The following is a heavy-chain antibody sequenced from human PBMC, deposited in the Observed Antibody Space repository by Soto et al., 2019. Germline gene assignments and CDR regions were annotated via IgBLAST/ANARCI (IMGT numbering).Heavy chain of an antibody. CDR2: INYSGST. Sequence: PSETLSLTCTVSGGSISSYYWNWIRQPPGKGLEWIGYINYSGSTNYNPSLKSRVTISVDTSKNQFSLKLSSVTAADTAVYYCTRLGRRGSYFDYWGQGTLVIVSS. V-gene: IGHV4-59*08. CDR1: GGSISSYY. J-gene: IGHJ4*02. CDR3: TRLGRRGSYFDY. D-gene: IGHD3-10*01.